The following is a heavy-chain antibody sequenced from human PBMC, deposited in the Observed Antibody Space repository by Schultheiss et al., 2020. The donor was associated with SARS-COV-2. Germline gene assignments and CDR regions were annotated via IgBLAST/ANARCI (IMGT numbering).Heavy chain of an antibody. CDR2: IWYDGSNK. J-gene: IGHJ6*02. V-gene: IGHV3-33*01. CDR3: ARDGDDDIWSGPSGYYGMDV. Sequence: GGSLRLSCAASGFSFSSYGMHWVRQAPGKGLEWVAHIWYDGSNKYYADAVKGRFTISRDNSKNTLYLQMNSLRAEDTAVYYCARDGDDDIWSGPSGYYGMDVWGQGTTVTVAS. D-gene: IGHD3-3*01. CDR1: GFSFSSYG.